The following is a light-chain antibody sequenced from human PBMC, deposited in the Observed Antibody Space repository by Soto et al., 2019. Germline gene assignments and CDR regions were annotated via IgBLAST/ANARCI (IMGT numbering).Light chain of an antibody. CDR2: GTS. CDR3: QHYIRAPYS. CDR1: QDIRNF. V-gene: IGKV1-27*01. J-gene: IGKJ2*03. Sequence: DIQMTQSPSSLSASVGDRVSITCRASQDIRNFLAWYQQTPGKGPKLLIYGTSTLQSGVPSRFSGSGYATDFTLTISSLQPEDVATYYCQHYIRAPYSFGQGTKLEIK.